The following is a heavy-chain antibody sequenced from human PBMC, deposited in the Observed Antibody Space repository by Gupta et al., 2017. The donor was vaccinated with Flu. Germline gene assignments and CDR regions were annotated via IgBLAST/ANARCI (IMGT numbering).Heavy chain of an antibody. D-gene: IGHD6-13*01. CDR2: VGAGGDRT. CDR1: GLTFSDYA. CDR3: AKDRSGNPAIDY. J-gene: IGHJ4*02. V-gene: IGHV3-23*01. Sequence: EVQLLESGGGVVQPGGSLSLSFWVSGLTFSDYAMNWVRQAPGKGLEWLSTVGAGGDRTYYADSVMGRFTISRDNSKNTIYLQMNSLTGDDTAVYYCAKDRSGNPAIDYWGQGALVTVSA.